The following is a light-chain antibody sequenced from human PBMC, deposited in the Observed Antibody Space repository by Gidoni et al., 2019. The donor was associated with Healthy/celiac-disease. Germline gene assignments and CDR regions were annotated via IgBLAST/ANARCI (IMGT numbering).Light chain of an antibody. Sequence: DIQMTQSPSSLSASVGDRDTITCRASQSISSYLNWYQQKPGKAPKLLIYAASSLQSGVPSRISGSGSGTDFTLTISSLQPEDFATYYCQQSYSTPLTFXGXTKVEIK. J-gene: IGKJ4*01. CDR3: QQSYSTPLT. CDR1: QSISSY. V-gene: IGKV1-39*01. CDR2: AAS.